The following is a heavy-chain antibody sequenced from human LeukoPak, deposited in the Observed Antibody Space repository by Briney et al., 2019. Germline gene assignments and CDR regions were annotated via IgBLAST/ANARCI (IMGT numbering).Heavy chain of an antibody. CDR1: GGTFSSYA. D-gene: IGHD3-22*01. J-gene: IGHJ4*02. V-gene: IGHV1-69*13. CDR3: ASIEDYYDSSGPGGTFDY. Sequence: SVKVSCKASGGTFSSYAISWVRQAPGQGLEWMGGIIPIFGTANYAQKFQGRVTITADESTSTAYMELSSLRSEDTAVYYCASIEDYYDSSGPGGTFDYWGQGTLVTVSS. CDR2: IIPIFGTA.